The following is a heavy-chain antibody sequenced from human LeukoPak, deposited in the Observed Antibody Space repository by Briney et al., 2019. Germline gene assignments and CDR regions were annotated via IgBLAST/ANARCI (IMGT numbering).Heavy chain of an antibody. CDR2: IYYSGST. CDR1: GGSISSYY. J-gene: IGHJ6*02. CDR3: ARRVNRSSSWYPTYYYGMDV. D-gene: IGHD6-13*01. Sequence: PSETLSLTCTVSGGSISSYYWGWIRQPPGKGLEWIGSIYYSGSTYYNPSLKSRVTISVDTSKNQFSLKLSSVTAADTAVYYCARRVNRSSSWYPTYYYGMDVWGQGTTVTVSS. V-gene: IGHV4-39*07.